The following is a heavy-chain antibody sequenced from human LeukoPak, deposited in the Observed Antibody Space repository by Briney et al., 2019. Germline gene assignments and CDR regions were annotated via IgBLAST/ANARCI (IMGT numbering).Heavy chain of an antibody. D-gene: IGHD3-10*01. Sequence: GGSLRLSCAASGFTFSSYAMSWVRQAPGKGLEWVAFIRYDGGNKYYADSVKGRFTISRDNSKNTLYLQMNSLRAEDTAVYYCAKERRMVRGVIINGNWFDPWGQGTLVTVSS. CDR3: AKERRMVRGVIINGNWFDP. V-gene: IGHV3-30*02. J-gene: IGHJ5*02. CDR1: GFTFSSYA. CDR2: IRYDGGNK.